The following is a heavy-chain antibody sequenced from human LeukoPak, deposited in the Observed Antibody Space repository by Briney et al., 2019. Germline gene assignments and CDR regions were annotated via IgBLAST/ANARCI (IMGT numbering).Heavy chain of an antibody. CDR1: GFSFSSYA. CDR3: AKEDAPNWYFDL. Sequence: GSLRLSCAASGFSFSSYAMSWVRQAPGKGLEWVSSISGSGGSTNYADSVKGRFTISRDNSKNTLYLQMNSLRAEDTAVYYCAKEDAPNWYFDLWGRGTLATVSS. J-gene: IGHJ2*01. CDR2: ISGSGGST. V-gene: IGHV3-23*01.